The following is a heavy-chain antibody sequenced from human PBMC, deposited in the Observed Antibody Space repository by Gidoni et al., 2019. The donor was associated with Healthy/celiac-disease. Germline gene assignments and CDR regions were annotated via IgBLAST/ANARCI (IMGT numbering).Heavy chain of an antibody. Sequence: QVQLQESGPGLVKPSETLSLTCTVSGGSISSYYWSWIRPPPGKGLEWIGYTYYSGSTTYNPSLKSRVTISVDTSKNQFSLKLSSVTAADTAVYYCARHVHRIYYFDYWGQGTLVTVSS. D-gene: IGHD1-1*01. V-gene: IGHV4-59*08. CDR3: ARHVHRIYYFDY. CDR2: TYYSGST. CDR1: GGSISSYY. J-gene: IGHJ4*02.